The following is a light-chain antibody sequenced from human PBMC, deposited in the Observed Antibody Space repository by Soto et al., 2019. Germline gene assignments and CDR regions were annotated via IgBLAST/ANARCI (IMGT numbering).Light chain of an antibody. J-gene: IGKJ5*01. CDR3: QQYDNSPIT. CDR1: QSISSSF. V-gene: IGKV3-20*01. CDR2: GAS. Sequence: EIVLPQSPGILSLSPGASASLSGGASQSISSSFLAWYQQKPGQAPRLLIYGASSRATGIPDRFSGTGSETDFTLTISRLEPEDFAVYYCQQYDNSPITVGQGTRLEIK.